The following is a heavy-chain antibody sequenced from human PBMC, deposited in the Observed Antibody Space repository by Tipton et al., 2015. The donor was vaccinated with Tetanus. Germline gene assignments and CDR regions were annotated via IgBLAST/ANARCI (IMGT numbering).Heavy chain of an antibody. CDR2: ITGGNT. Sequence: SLRLSCAASGFTFSNYAMSWVRQAPGKGLEWVSGITGGNTYYADSVKGRFTISRDNSKNTLSLQMNSLRGEDTAVYYCAKALGCSAWYGTWGQGALVTVSS. V-gene: IGHV3-23*01. CDR1: GFTFSNYA. D-gene: IGHD6-13*01. CDR3: AKALGCSAWYGT. J-gene: IGHJ5*02.